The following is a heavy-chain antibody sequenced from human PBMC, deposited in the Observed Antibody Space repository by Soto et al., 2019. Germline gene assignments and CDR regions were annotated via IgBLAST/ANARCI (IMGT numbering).Heavy chain of an antibody. CDR3: ARDTSAAVTPHFDY. CDR2: ISYDGSNK. Sequence: QVQLLESGGGVVQPGRSLRLSCAASGFTFSSYAMHWVRQAPGKGLEWVAVISYDGSNKYYADSVKGRLTISRDNSKNTLYLQMISLRAEDTAVYYCARDTSAAVTPHFDYWGQGTLVTVSS. CDR1: GFTFSSYA. D-gene: IGHD6-13*01. J-gene: IGHJ4*02. V-gene: IGHV3-30-3*01.